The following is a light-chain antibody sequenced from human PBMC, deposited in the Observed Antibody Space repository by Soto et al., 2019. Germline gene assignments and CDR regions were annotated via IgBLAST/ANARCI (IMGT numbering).Light chain of an antibody. CDR3: SSYAGSSARVV. CDR2: GNG. V-gene: IGLV1-40*01. CDR1: SSNIGAGHD. Sequence: QSVLTQPPSVSGAPGQRVTISCTGSSSNIGAGHDVHWYQQLPGTAPKLLIYGNGNRPSGVPDRFSGSKSGTSASLAITGLQADDEADYYCSSYAGSSARVVFGGGTKLTVL. J-gene: IGLJ2*01.